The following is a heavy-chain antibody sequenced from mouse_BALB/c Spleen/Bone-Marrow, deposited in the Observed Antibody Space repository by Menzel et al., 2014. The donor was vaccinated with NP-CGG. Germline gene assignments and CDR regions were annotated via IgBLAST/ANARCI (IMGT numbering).Heavy chain of an antibody. V-gene: IGHV5-6-5*01. Sequence: EVQGVESGGGLVKPGGSLKLSCAASGFTFSSYAMSWVRQTPEKRLEWVASISSGGSTYYPDSVKRRFTISRDNARNILYLQMSSLRSEGTAMYYCARDDYDDQYYFDYWGQGTTLTVSS. CDR3: ARDDYDDQYYFDY. D-gene: IGHD2-4*01. J-gene: IGHJ2*01. CDR2: ISSGGST. CDR1: GFTFSSYA.